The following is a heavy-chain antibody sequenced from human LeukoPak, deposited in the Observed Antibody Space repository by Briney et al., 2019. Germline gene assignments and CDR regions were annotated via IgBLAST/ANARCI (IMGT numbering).Heavy chain of an antibody. J-gene: IGHJ4*02. CDR2: IHYTGST. D-gene: IGHD6-13*01. Sequence: SETLSLTCTVSGGSIRSYYWSWIRQPPGKGLEWIGYIHYTGSTNYTPSLKSRVTISVATSKNQFSLQLSSVTATDTAVYFCARHSSSWYPDYWGQGTLVTVSS. CDR3: ARHSSSWYPDY. CDR1: GGSIRSYY. V-gene: IGHV4-59*08.